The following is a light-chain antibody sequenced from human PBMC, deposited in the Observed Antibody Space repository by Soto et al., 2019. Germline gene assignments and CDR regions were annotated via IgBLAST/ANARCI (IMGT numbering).Light chain of an antibody. CDR2: DTN. CDR1: TGPVTSTHY. CDR3: LLSYSGPRPV. V-gene: IGLV7-46*01. J-gene: IGLJ2*01. Sequence: QAVVTQEPSLTVSPGGTVTLTCGSSTGPVTSTHYPYWFQQRPGQVPTTLIYDTNSKHSWTPARFSGSILGGKAALTLSGAQPEDEAAYYCLLSYSGPRPVFGGGTKLTVL.